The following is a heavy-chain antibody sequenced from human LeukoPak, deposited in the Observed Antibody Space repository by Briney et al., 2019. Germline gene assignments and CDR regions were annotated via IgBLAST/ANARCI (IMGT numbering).Heavy chain of an antibody. CDR3: ARDSYDILTGYAQPGDY. Sequence: ASVKVSCKASGYTFTSYYMHWVRQAPGQGLEWIGIINPSGGSTSYAQKFQGRVTMTRDMSTSTVYMELSSLRSEDTAVYYCARDSYDILTGYAQPGDYWGQGTLVTVSS. CDR1: GYTFTSYY. J-gene: IGHJ4*02. D-gene: IGHD3-9*01. V-gene: IGHV1-46*01. CDR2: INPSGGST.